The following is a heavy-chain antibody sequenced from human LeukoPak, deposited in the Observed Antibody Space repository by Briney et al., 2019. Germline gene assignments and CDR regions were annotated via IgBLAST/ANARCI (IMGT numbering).Heavy chain of an antibody. CDR2: IYHSGST. D-gene: IGHD1-26*01. CDR1: GYSISSGYY. Sequence: PSETLSLTCVVSGYSISSGYYWGWIRQPPGKGLEWIGSIYHSGSTYYNPSLKSRVPISVDTSKNQFSLKLSSVTAADTAVYYCARNANRGSTFDYWGQGTLVTVSS. J-gene: IGHJ4*02. V-gene: IGHV4-38-2*01. CDR3: ARNANRGSTFDY.